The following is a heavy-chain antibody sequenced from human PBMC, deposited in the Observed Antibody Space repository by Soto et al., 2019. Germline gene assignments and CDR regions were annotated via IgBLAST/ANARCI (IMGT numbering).Heavy chain of an antibody. D-gene: IGHD3-9*01. Sequence: PGGSLRHSCAAAGFTFSSYGMHWVRQTPGKGLEWVAVIWYDGSNKYYADSVKGRFTISRDNSKNTLYLQMNSLRAEDRAVYYCARVIFARRYVDWRRGYYMDVWGKGTTVTVS. CDR3: ARVIFARRYVDWRRGYYMDV. V-gene: IGHV3-33*01. CDR1: GFTFSSYG. J-gene: IGHJ6*03. CDR2: IWYDGSNK.